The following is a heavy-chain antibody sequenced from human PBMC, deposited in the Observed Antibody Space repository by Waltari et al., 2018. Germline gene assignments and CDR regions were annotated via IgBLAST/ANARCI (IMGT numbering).Heavy chain of an antibody. Sequence: QVQLQESGPGLVKPSETLSLTCAVSGYSISSGYYWGWIRQPPGKGLGWIGSIYHSGSTYYNPSLKSRVTISVDTSKNQFSLKLSSVTAADTAVYYCARALAAAWFDPWGQGTLVTVSS. CDR2: IYHSGST. CDR3: ARALAAAWFDP. V-gene: IGHV4-38-2*01. J-gene: IGHJ5*02. D-gene: IGHD6-13*01. CDR1: GYSISSGYY.